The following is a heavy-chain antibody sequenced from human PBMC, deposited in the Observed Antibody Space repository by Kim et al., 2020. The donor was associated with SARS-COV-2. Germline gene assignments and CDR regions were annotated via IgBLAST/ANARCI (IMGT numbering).Heavy chain of an antibody. V-gene: IGHV1-45*02. J-gene: IGHJ4*02. Sequence: YAQNFQDRVTITRDRSMSTAYMELSSLRSEDTAMYYCVCGRSGSSYYFDYWGQGTLVTVSS. CDR3: VCGRSGSSYYFDY. D-gene: IGHD1-26*01.